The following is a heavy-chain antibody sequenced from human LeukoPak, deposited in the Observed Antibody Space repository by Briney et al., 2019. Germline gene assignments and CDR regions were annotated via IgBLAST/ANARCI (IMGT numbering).Heavy chain of an antibody. D-gene: IGHD3-3*01. CDR3: AKDGNYGAYYTPGFHF. Sequence: GGSLRLSCAASRFTFSSYAMSWVRHAPGEGLEWVSGISWNSGSIGYADSVKGRFTISRDNAKTSLYLQMNSLRAEDTALYYCAKDGNYGAYYTPGFHFWGQGTLVTVSS. J-gene: IGHJ4*02. V-gene: IGHV3-9*01. CDR2: ISWNSGSI. CDR1: RFTFSSYA.